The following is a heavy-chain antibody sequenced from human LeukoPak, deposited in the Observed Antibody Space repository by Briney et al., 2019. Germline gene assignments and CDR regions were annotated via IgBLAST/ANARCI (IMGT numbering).Heavy chain of an antibody. CDR3: ARVRVGAYDFEY. D-gene: IGHD3-10*01. CDR1: GFTLGSYW. CDR2: INPDGSTT. V-gene: IGHV3-74*01. Sequence: GGSLRLSCAASGFTLGSYWMHWVRQVPGKGLVWVSRINPDGSTTTYADSVKGRFTISRDNAKNTLYLQMNSLRAEDTAVYYCARVRVGAYDFEYWGQGTLVTVSS. J-gene: IGHJ4*02.